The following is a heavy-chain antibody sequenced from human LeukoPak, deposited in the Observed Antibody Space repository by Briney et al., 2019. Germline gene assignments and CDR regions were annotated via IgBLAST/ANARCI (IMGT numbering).Heavy chain of an antibody. CDR2: MNPNSGNT. CDR3: ARGPHRVLYYYYYMDV. CDR1: GYTFTSYD. J-gene: IGHJ6*03. D-gene: IGHD6-6*01. V-gene: IGHV1-8*03. Sequence: ASVKVSCKASGYTFTSYDINWVRQATGQGLEWMGCMNPNSGNTGYAQKFQGRVTITRNTSISTAYMELSSLRSEDTAVYYCARGPHRVLYYYYYMDVWGKGTTVTVSS.